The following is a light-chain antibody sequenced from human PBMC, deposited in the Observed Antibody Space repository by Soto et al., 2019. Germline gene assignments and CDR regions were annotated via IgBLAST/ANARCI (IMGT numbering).Light chain of an antibody. CDR3: QAWDSSTGVV. CDR2: EVD. CDR1: SSNVGGYNY. V-gene: IGLV2-8*01. Sequence: QSALTQPPSASGSLGQSVSISCTGSSSNVGGYNYVSWYQQHPGKAPRLIIYEVDKRPSGVPERFSGSNSGNTATLTISGTQAMDEADYYCQAWDSSTGVVFGGGTKLTVL. J-gene: IGLJ2*01.